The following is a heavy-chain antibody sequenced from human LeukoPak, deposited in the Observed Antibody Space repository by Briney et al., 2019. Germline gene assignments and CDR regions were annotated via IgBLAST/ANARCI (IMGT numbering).Heavy chain of an antibody. V-gene: IGHV4-39*01. Sequence: TSETLSLTCTVSGGSISSSSYYWGWIRQPPGKALEWIGSIYYSGSTYYNPSLKSRVTISVDTSKNQFSLKLSSVTAADTAVYYCARPGYSSSWHWFDPWGQGTLVTVSS. D-gene: IGHD6-13*01. CDR1: GGSISSSSYY. J-gene: IGHJ5*02. CDR2: IYYSGST. CDR3: ARPGYSSSWHWFDP.